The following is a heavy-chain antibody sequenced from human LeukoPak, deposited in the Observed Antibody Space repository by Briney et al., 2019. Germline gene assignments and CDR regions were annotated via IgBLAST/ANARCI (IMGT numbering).Heavy chain of an antibody. V-gene: IGHV4-59*12. Sequence: SETLSLTCTVSGGSISSYYWSWIRQPPGKGLEWIGYIYYSGSTNYNPSLKSRVTISVDTSKNQFSLKLSSVTAADTAVYYCASKDYYDSSGYPFWGQGTLVTVSS. D-gene: IGHD3-22*01. CDR3: ASKDYYDSSGYPF. J-gene: IGHJ4*02. CDR1: GGSISSYY. CDR2: IYYSGST.